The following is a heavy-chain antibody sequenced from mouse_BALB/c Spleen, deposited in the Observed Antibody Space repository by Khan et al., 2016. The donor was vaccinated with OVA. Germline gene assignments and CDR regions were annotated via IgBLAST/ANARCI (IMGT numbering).Heavy chain of an antibody. CDR2: IWGDGST. J-gene: IGHJ1*01. V-gene: IGHV2-3*01. D-gene: IGHD6-1*01. CDR3: AGAFGLRHFDV. Sequence: QVQLKESGPGLVAPSQSLSITCTVSGFSLTTYGVSWVRQPPGKGLEWLGVIWGDGSTNYHSALISRLNINKDNSKSQVFFKLNSLQTDDTATYYCAGAFGLRHFDVWGAGTTVTVSS. CDR1: GFSLTTYG.